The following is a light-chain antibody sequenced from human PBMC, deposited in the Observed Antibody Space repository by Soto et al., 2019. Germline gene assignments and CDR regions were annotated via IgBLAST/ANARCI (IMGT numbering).Light chain of an antibody. V-gene: IGKV1-27*01. CDR3: QQYSSVPV. Sequence: DIQMTQSPTSLSASVGDRVTITCRASQGIRHFVAWYQQKPGKAPKLLIYPASTLQSGVPSRFSGSGSGTDFTLTINRLQPEDVATYSCQQYSSVPVFGPGTKVEIK. CDR1: QGIRHF. J-gene: IGKJ3*01. CDR2: PAS.